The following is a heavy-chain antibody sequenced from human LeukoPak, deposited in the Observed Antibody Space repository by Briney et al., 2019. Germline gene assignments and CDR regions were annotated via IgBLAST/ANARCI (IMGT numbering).Heavy chain of an antibody. CDR2: IYYSGST. CDR1: GGSISSSSYY. Sequence: SETLSLTCTVSGGSISSSSYYWGWIRQPPGKGLEWIGSIYYSGSTYYNPSLKSRVTISVDTSKNQFSPKLSSVTAADTAVYYCAREVPAAKRASDWFDPWGQGTLVTVSS. CDR3: AREVPAAKRASDWFDP. D-gene: IGHD2-2*01. J-gene: IGHJ5*02. V-gene: IGHV4-39*07.